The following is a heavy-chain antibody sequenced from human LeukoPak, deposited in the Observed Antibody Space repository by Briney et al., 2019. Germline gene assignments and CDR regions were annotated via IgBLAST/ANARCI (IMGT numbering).Heavy chain of an antibody. CDR2: ISYDERGK. CDR1: GFGFNYYG. V-gene: IGHV3-30*03. CDR3: STDGTPKFEH. J-gene: IGHJ1*01. Sequence: GGSLRLSCAASGFGFNYYGMVWFRQSPGKGLEWVATISYDERGKHYADSVQGRFTISRDNSKSVLYLQLDYLRPEDTAVYYCSTDGTPKFEHWGQGTLVAVSS. D-gene: IGHD3-16*01.